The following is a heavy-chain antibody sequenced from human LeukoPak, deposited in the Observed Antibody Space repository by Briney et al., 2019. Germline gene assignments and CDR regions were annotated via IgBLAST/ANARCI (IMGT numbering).Heavy chain of an antibody. CDR1: GFTFSSYS. V-gene: IGHV3-21*01. CDR2: ISSSSSYI. D-gene: IGHD2-2*01. CDR3: ARDRNIVVVPAAMRGGWFDP. Sequence: PGGSLRLSCAASGFTFSSYSMNWVRQAPGKGLEWVSSISSSSSYIYYADSVKGRFTISRDNAKNSLYLQMNSLRAEDTAVYYCARDRNIVVVPAAMRGGWFDPWGQGTLVTVSS. J-gene: IGHJ5*02.